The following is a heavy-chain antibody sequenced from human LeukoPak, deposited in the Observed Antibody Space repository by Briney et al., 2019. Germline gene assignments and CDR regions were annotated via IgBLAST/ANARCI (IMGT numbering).Heavy chain of an antibody. J-gene: IGHJ4*02. CDR3: ARDPTTRSNRAQFYSDY. CDR2: ISLNGGDT. D-gene: IGHD4-17*01. Sequence: GRSLRLSCAASGFTFSSFAMHWVRQAPGKGPEWVAVISLNGGDTNYAGSVKGRFTISRDNSKNTLYLQMNSLRAEDTAVYYCARDPTTRSNRAQFYSDYWGQGTLVIVSS. CDR1: GFTFSSFA. V-gene: IGHV3-30*04.